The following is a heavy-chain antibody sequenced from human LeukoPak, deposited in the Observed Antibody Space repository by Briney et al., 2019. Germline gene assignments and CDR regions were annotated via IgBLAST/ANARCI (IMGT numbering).Heavy chain of an antibody. Sequence: SETLSLTCAVYGGSFSGYYWSWIRQPPGKGLEWIGEINHSGSTNYNPSLKSRVTISVDTSKNQFSLKLSPVTAADTAVYYCARGRRSNSNWFDPWGQGTLVTVSS. V-gene: IGHV4-34*01. CDR2: INHSGST. CDR1: GGSFSGYY. D-gene: IGHD1-1*01. J-gene: IGHJ5*02. CDR3: ARGRRSNSNWFDP.